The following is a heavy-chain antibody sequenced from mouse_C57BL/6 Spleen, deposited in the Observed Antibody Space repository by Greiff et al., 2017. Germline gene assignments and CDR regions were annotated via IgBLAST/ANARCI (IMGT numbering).Heavy chain of an antibody. D-gene: IGHD1-1*01. CDR1: GYAFSSYW. J-gene: IGHJ2*01. CDR3: ARDYYGSSGNFDY. V-gene: IGHV1-80*01. Sequence: QVQLQQSGAELVKPGASVKISCKASGYAFSSYWMNWVKQRPGKGLEWIGQIYPGDGDTNYNGKFKGKATLTADKSSSTAYMQLSSLTSEDSAVYFCARDYYGSSGNFDYWGQGTTLTVSS. CDR2: IYPGDGDT.